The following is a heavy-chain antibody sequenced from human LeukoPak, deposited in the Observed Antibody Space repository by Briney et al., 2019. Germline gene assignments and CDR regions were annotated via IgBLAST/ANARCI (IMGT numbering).Heavy chain of an antibody. V-gene: IGHV3-30*04. CDR3: ARDRGYSYGPFDY. CDR1: GFTFSSYA. J-gene: IGHJ4*02. D-gene: IGHD5-18*01. CDR2: ISYDGSNK. Sequence: GRSLRLSCAASGFTFSSYAMHWVRQAPGKGLEWVAVISYDGSNKYYADSVKGRFTIPRDNSKNTLYLQMNSLRAEDTAVYYCARDRGYSYGPFDYWGQGTLVTVSS.